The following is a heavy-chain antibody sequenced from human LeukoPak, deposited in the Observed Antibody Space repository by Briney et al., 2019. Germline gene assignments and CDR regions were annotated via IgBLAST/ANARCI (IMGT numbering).Heavy chain of an antibody. D-gene: IGHD3-22*01. V-gene: IGHV4-31*03. J-gene: IGHJ4*02. CDR1: GDSISSGGYY. CDR2: IYYSGNT. CDR3: AKYDYYDSSGYFYAGD. Sequence: SQTLSLTCTVSGDSISSGGYYWSWIRQRPGEGLEWIGYIYYSGNTYYTPSLKSRVTISLDTSKNQFSLKLSFVTAADTAVYYCAKYDYYDSSGYFYAGDWGQGTLVTVSS.